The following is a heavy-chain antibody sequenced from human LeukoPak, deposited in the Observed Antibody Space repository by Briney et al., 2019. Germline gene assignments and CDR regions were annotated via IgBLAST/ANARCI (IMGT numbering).Heavy chain of an antibody. J-gene: IGHJ4*02. CDR3: ARVGYCSSTSCYPYYFDY. CDR1: GGSFSGYY. D-gene: IGHD2-2*01. V-gene: IGHV4-34*01. CDR2: INHSGST. Sequence: SETLSLTCAVYGGSFSGYYWSWIRQPPGKGLGWIGEINHSGSTNYNPSLKSRVTISVDTSKNQFSLKLSSVTAADTAVYYCARVGYCSSTSCYPYYFDYWGQGTLVTVSS.